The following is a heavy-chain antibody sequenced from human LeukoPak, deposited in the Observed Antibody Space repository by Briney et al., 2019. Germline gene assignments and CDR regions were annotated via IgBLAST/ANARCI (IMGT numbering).Heavy chain of an antibody. V-gene: IGHV4-39*07. Sequence: SETLSLTCTVSGGSFSSSSYYWGWIRQPPGQGLEWIGSIYYGGSTYYNPSLKSRVTISVDTSKNQLSLQLSSVTAADTAMYYCARVEGSGLYTGLAYWYFDLWGRGTLVTVSS. CDR2: IYYGGST. D-gene: IGHD3-3*01. J-gene: IGHJ2*01. CDR1: GGSFSSSSYY. CDR3: ARVEGSGLYTGLAYWYFDL.